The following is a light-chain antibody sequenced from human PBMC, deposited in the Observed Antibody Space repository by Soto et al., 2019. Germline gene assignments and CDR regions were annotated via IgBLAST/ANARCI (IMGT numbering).Light chain of an antibody. CDR1: NIGRKN. Sequence: SYELTQPLSVSVALGQTARITCGGNNIGRKNVHWYQQKPGQAPVLVIYRDGNRPSGIPERFSGSNSGNTATLTISRAQAGDEADYYCQVWDSNSWVFGGGTKVTVL. V-gene: IGLV3-9*01. CDR2: RDG. J-gene: IGLJ3*02. CDR3: QVWDSNSWV.